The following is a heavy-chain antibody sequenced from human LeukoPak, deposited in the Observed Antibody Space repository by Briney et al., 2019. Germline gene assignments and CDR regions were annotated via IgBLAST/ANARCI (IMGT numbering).Heavy chain of an antibody. D-gene: IGHD6-13*01. J-gene: IGHJ4*02. CDR2: IYSGVST. CDR3: ASSRIAGALDY. CDR1: GFTFSNAW. Sequence: GGSLRLSCAASGFTFSNAWMSWVRQAPGKGLEWVSVIYSGVSTYYADSVKGRFTISRDNSKNTLSLQMNSLGVEDTAVYYCASSRIAGALDYWGQGTLVTVSS. V-gene: IGHV3-66*01.